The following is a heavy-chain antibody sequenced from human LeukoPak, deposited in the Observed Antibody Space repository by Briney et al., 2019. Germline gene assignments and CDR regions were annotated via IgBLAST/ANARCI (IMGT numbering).Heavy chain of an antibody. CDR3: AKASRQYYFDY. CDR2: ISWNSGSI. J-gene: IGHJ4*02. Sequence: PGGSLRLSCAASRFIFDDYAMHWVRQVPGKGLEWVSGISWNSGSIGYADSVKGRFTISRDNAENSLYLQMNSLRAEDTALYYCAKASRQYYFDYWGQGTLVTVSS. D-gene: IGHD2-2*01. V-gene: IGHV3-9*01. CDR1: RFIFDDYA.